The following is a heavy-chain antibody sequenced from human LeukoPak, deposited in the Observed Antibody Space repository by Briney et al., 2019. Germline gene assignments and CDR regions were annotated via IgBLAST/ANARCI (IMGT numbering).Heavy chain of an antibody. CDR1: GFTFSSYS. Sequence: PGGSLRLSCAASGFTFSSYSMNWVRQAPGKGLEWVSYISSSGTTVYYADSVKGRFTISRDNAKNSLYLQMNSLRDEDTAVYYCARVWGLAVAGGEIEYWGQRTLVTVSS. CDR3: ARVWGLAVAGGEIEY. D-gene: IGHD6-13*01. V-gene: IGHV3-48*02. CDR2: ISSSGTTV. J-gene: IGHJ4*02.